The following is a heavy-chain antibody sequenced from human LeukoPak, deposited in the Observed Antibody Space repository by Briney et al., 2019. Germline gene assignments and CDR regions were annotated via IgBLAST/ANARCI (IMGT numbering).Heavy chain of an antibody. CDR2: ISASAART. CDR1: GFTFSSYA. CDR3: AKGSSWYWSTNAFDI. Sequence: GGSLRLSCAASGFTFSSYAMSWVRQAPGKGLEWVSAISASAARTDSPDYEKGPCTSSRDNSKITLYLQMNCMRAQDTAVYYWAKGSSWYWSTNAFDIWSQGTMATVSS. J-gene: IGHJ3*02. D-gene: IGHD6-13*01. V-gene: IGHV3-23*01.